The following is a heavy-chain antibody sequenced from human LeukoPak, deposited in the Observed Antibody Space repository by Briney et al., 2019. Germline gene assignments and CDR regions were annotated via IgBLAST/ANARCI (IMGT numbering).Heavy chain of an antibody. CDR1: GFTFSSYE. Sequence: SGGSLRLSCAASGFTFSSYEMNWVRQAPGKGLEWVSYISSSGSTIYYADSVKGRFTISRDNAKNSLYLQMNSLRAEDTAVYYCASPGSIAVAGTAFDYWGQGTLVTASS. V-gene: IGHV3-48*03. CDR3: ASPGSIAVAGTAFDY. CDR2: ISSSGSTI. J-gene: IGHJ4*02. D-gene: IGHD6-19*01.